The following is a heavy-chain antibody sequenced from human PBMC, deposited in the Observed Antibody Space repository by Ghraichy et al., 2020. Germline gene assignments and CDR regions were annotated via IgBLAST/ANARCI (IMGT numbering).Heavy chain of an antibody. Sequence: GGSLRLSCPASGYTFGDYGVSWFRQTPGKGLEWVGFIRTKPYGGTAEYAASVKGRFTISRDDSRSIAYLQMTNLKPEDSALYYCSRAILTGLKYYFDHWGQGTLVTVSS. CDR3: SRAILTGLKYYFDH. D-gene: IGHD3-9*01. J-gene: IGHJ4*02. CDR2: IRTKPYGGTA. CDR1: GYTFGDYG. V-gene: IGHV3-49*03.